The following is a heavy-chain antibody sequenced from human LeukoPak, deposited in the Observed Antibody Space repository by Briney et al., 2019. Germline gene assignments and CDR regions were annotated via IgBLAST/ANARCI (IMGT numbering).Heavy chain of an antibody. Sequence: GRTLRLSCAASVFTFSNHWTSWVCQTPRKGLEWVPNIKQDGSEKYYVNTMKGRLTISRDNAKNSLYLQMNILRGENTAVYYCAILYTSGCFDYGGQGTLVTVSS. CDR3: AILYTSGCFDY. V-gene: IGHV3-7*01. CDR1: VFTFSNHW. D-gene: IGHD6-19*01. J-gene: IGHJ4*02. CDR2: IKQDGSEK.